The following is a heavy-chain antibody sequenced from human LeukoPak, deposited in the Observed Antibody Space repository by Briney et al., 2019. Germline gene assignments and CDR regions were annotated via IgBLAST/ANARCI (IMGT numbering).Heavy chain of an antibody. Sequence: PGGSLRLSCAASGFTFSSYGMHWVRQAPGKGLEWVAFIRYDGSNKYHADSVKGRFTISRDNSKNTLYLQMNSLKAEDTAVYYCAKDRPHDILTGYSYLDYWGQGTLVTVSS. CDR3: AKDRPHDILTGYSYLDY. CDR2: IRYDGSNK. V-gene: IGHV3-30*02. CDR1: GFTFSSYG. D-gene: IGHD3-9*01. J-gene: IGHJ4*02.